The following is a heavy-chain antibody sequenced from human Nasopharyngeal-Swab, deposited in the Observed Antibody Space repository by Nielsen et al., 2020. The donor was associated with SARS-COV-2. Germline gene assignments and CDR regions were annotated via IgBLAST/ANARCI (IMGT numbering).Heavy chain of an antibody. J-gene: IGHJ3*02. V-gene: IGHV3-23*01. Sequence: VRQAAGKGLEWVSSIRGSGGSTYYADSVKGRFTISRDNAKKTLYLQMNSLIAEDTAVYYCAKVLQQLVYDAFEIRGQGEMVTRLL. CDR3: AKVLQQLVYDAFEI. CDR2: IRGSGGST. D-gene: IGHD6-13*01.